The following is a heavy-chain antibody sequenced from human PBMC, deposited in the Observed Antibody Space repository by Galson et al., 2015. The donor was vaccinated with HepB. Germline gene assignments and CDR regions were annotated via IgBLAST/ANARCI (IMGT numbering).Heavy chain of an antibody. CDR3: ARRAVIGLDYYDSSGYYDY. CDR2: ISAYNGNT. Sequence: SVKVSCKASGYTFTSYGISWVRQAPGQGLEWMGWISAYNGNTNYAQKLQGRVTMTTDTSTSTAYMELRSLRSDDTAVYYCARRAVIGLDYYDSSGYYDYWGQGTLVTVSS. J-gene: IGHJ4*02. D-gene: IGHD3-22*01. CDR1: GYTFTSYG. V-gene: IGHV1-18*01.